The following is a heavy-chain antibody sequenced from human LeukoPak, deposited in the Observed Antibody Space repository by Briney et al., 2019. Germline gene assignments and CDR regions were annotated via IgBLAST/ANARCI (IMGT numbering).Heavy chain of an antibody. CDR2: IYPADSDT. J-gene: IGHJ3*02. D-gene: IGHD1-14*01. CDR3: ARRSALTGPRGAFDI. CDR1: GYRFSGYW. V-gene: IGHV5-51*01. Sequence: GESLKISCDGAGYRFSGYWIGWVRQVSGGGLEWIWIIYPADSDTRYSPSFQGLGTISADKSINTAYLQWSSLKASDSAIYYCARRSALTGPRGAFDIWGQRTKVAVFS.